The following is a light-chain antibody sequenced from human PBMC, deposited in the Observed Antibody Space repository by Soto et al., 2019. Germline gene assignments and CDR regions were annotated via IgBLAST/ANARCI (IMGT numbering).Light chain of an antibody. V-gene: IGKV3-20*01. Sequence: EIVFAQAPGTPSLSPVERATLSCRASQTVSSSYLAWYQQKPGQAPRLLIYAASSRATGIPDRFSGSGSGTDFTLTISRLEPEDFAVYYCQQFGNSLPWTFGQGTKVDIK. CDR1: QTVSSSY. CDR2: AAS. CDR3: QQFGNSLPWT. J-gene: IGKJ1*01.